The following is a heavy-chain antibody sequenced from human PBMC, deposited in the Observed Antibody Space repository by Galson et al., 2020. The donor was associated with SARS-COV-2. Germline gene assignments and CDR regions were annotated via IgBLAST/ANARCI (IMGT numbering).Heavy chain of an antibody. J-gene: IGHJ6*02. CDR1: GGSIRSRNYY. V-gene: IGHV4-39*07. CDR2: INHSGST. CDR3: AREDVKWLVPVSGGMDV. Sequence: SETLSLTCSVSGGSIRSRNYYWGWIRQPPGKGLEWIGSINHSGSTYYNPSLKSRATISVDMSKNQFSLELTSVTAADTAVYYCAREDVKWLVPVSGGMDVWGQGTTGTVSS. D-gene: IGHD6-19*01.